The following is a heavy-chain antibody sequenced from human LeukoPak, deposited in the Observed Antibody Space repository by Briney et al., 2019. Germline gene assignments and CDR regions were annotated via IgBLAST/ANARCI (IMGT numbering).Heavy chain of an antibody. CDR2: INPSGGST. Sequence: ASVKVSCKASGYNFTSYYIHWVRQAPGQGLEWMGIINPSGGSTSYAQKFQGRVTMTRDTSTSTVYMELSSLRSEDTAVYYCARVKGWYGSGSYLDYWGQGTLVTVSS. CDR1: GYNFTSYY. V-gene: IGHV1-46*01. CDR3: ARVKGWYGSGSYLDY. J-gene: IGHJ4*02. D-gene: IGHD3-10*01.